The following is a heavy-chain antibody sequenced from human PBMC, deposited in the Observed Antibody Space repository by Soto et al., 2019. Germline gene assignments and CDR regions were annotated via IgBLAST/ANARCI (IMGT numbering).Heavy chain of an antibody. V-gene: IGHV1-2*02. CDR2: INPNTGVK. CDR3: AREKDYDILTVYKRAGGLDY. J-gene: IGHJ4*02. CDR1: GYSFTGYF. D-gene: IGHD3-9*01. Sequence: QVQLVQSGAEVKKPGASVKVSCKASGYSFTGYFIHWVRQAPGQGLEWMGWINPNTGVKKYAQEFQGRVTMTRDTSITTAYMELSSLRSDDTAVYYCAREKDYDILTVYKRAGGLDYWGQGTKVSVSS.